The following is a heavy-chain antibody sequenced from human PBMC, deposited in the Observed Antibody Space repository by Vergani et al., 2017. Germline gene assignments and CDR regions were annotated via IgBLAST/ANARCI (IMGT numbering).Heavy chain of an antibody. D-gene: IGHD6-6*01. CDR2: INSDGSST. CDR1: GFTFSSYW. Sequence: EVQLVESGGGLVQPGGSLRLSCAASGFTFSSYWMHWVRQAPGKGLVWVSRINSDGSSTSYADSVKGRFTISRDNAKNTLYLQMNSLRAEDTAVYYCAKDFAARRPQGTNFDYWGQGTLVTVSS. J-gene: IGHJ4*02. V-gene: IGHV3-74*01. CDR3: AKDFAARRPQGTNFDY.